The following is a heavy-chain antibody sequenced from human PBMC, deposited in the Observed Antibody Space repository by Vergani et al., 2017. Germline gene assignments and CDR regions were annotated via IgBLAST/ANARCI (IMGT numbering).Heavy chain of an antibody. CDR3: VKDVRNWEPYYFDY. J-gene: IGHJ4*02. CDR1: GFTFSNSA. D-gene: IGHD1-1*01. Sequence: EVHLLESGGGLVQSGGSLRLSCAASGFTFSNSAVSWVRQAPGRGLAWVSSISGPGLSTYYADSVKGRFSISRDNSKNTVFLQMHSLRAEDTAIYYCVKDVRNWEPYYFDYWGQGTLVTVSS. V-gene: IGHV3-23*01. CDR2: ISGPGLST.